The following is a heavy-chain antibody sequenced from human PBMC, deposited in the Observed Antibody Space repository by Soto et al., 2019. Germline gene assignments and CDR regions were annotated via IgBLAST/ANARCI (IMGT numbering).Heavy chain of an antibody. J-gene: IGHJ4*02. CDR2: ISSSGSTI. Sequence: EVQLVESGGGLVQPGGSLRLSCAASGFTFSSYEMNWVRQAPGKGLEWVSYISSSGSTIYYADSVKGRFTISRDNAKTSLYLKMNSLGAENRVFYYCARDALLDYGGQEPLVTVSS. V-gene: IGHV3-48*03. CDR3: ARDALLDY. CDR1: GFTFSSYE.